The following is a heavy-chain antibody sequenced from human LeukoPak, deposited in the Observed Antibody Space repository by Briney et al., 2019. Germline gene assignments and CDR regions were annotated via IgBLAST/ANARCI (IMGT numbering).Heavy chain of an antibody. Sequence: GASVTVSCKASGYIFTSYGISWVRQAPGQGLERMGWISVYNGNTNYPQRLQGRVTMTTDTSTTTAYMELRSLRSDDTAVYYCARDINGYYYDSHGYYPTDLWGQGTLVAVSS. CDR3: ARDINGYYYDSHGYYPTDL. CDR1: GYIFTSYG. CDR2: ISVYNGNT. V-gene: IGHV1-18*01. D-gene: IGHD3-22*01. J-gene: IGHJ5*02.